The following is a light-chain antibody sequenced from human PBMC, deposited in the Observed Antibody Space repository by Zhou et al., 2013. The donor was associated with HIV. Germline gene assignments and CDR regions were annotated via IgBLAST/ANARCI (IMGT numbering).Light chain of an antibody. V-gene: IGKV1-39*01. J-gene: IGKJ2*01. Sequence: DIQMTQSPSSLSASVGDRVTITCRASQSISSYLNWFQQKPGKAPKLLNYAASSLQSGVPSRFSVSGSGTDFTLTISSLQPGDYATYYCQQANSLPYTFGQGTKLEIK. CDR1: QSISSY. CDR2: AAS. CDR3: QQANSLPYT.